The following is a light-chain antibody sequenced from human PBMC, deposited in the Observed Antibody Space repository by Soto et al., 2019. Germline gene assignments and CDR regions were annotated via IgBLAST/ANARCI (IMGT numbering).Light chain of an antibody. CDR2: GAS. CDR1: QSVRGNY. Sequence: EIVLTQSPGTLSLSPGERATLSCRASQSVRGNYLAWYQQKPGQAPRLLISGASSRASGIPDRFSGSGSGTDFTITISRLEPEDVAVYYCQHYGFSLRTFGQGSKVEI. V-gene: IGKV3-20*01. J-gene: IGKJ1*01. CDR3: QHYGFSLRT.